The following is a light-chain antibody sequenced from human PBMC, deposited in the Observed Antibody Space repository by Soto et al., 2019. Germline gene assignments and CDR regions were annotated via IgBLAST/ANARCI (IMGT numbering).Light chain of an antibody. J-gene: IGKJ4*01. V-gene: IGKV3-20*01. Sequence: EIVLMQSPGTLSLSQGERATLSCRASQSVSSNYLAWYQQKPGQAPRLLIYGASSRATGIPDRFSGSGSGTDFTLIISRLEPEDFAVYYCQQYGTSPLTFGGGTKVDIK. CDR2: GAS. CDR3: QQYGTSPLT. CDR1: QSVSSNY.